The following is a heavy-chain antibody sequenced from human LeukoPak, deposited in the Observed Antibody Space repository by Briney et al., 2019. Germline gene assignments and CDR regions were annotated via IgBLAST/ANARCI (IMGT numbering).Heavy chain of an antibody. CDR1: GFTFSSYA. Sequence: GGSLRLSCAASGFTFSSYAMSWVRQAPGKGLECVSRISTDASSTTYADSVKGRFTISRDNAKNSLYLQMNSLRVEDTAMYYCARDGLRRPPTPYCGGDCPLDYWGQGTLVSVSS. D-gene: IGHD2-21*02. V-gene: IGHV3-23*01. CDR3: ARDGLRRPPTPYCGGDCPLDY. J-gene: IGHJ4*02. CDR2: ISTDASST.